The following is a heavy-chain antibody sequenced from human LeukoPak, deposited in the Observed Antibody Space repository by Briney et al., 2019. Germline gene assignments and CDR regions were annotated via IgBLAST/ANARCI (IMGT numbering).Heavy chain of an antibody. Sequence: GGSLRLSCAASGFTFSTYAMTWVRQAPGEGLEWVAAVTSDGRWTNYADSVKGRFTVSRDNSKDTLFMQMSSLRAEDTAVYYCAKGTSWFGEDWGLGTLVTVSS. CDR1: GFTFSTYA. CDR3: AKGTSWFGED. V-gene: IGHV3-23*01. D-gene: IGHD3-10*01. J-gene: IGHJ4*02. CDR2: VTSDGRWT.